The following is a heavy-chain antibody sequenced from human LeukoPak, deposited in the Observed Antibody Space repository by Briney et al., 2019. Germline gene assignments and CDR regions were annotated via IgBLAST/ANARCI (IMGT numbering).Heavy chain of an antibody. J-gene: IGHJ6*02. V-gene: IGHV1-46*01. CDR3: ARSPAAGTWSHYYGMDV. CDR1: GYTFTSYY. CDR2: INPSGGST. Sequence: EASVKVSCKASGYTFTSYYMHWVRQAPGQGLEWMGIINPSGGSTSYAQKFQGRVTMTRDTSTSTVYMELSSLRSEDTAVYYCARSPAAGTWSHYYGMDVWGQGTTVTVSS. D-gene: IGHD6-13*01.